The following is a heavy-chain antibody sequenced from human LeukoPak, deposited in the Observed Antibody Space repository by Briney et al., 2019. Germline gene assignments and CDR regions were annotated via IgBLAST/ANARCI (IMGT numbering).Heavy chain of an antibody. CDR2: IKHDGSEK. CDR1: GFTFNTFW. CDR3: AREQTRGGDLDY. J-gene: IGHJ4*02. D-gene: IGHD2-21*02. Sequence: GGSLRLSCAASGFTFNTFWMSWVRQAPGKGLEWVANIKHDGSEKYYVDSVKGRFTISRDNARNSLYLQMFSLRVEDTAVYYCAREQTRGGDLDYWGQGTLVTVSS. V-gene: IGHV3-7*01.